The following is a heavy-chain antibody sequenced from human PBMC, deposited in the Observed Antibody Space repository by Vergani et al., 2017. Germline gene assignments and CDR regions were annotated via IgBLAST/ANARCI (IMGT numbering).Heavy chain of an antibody. D-gene: IGHD2-2*01. Sequence: EVQLLESGGGLVQPGGSLRLSCAASGFTFSSYAMSWVRQAPGKGLEWVSAISGSGGSTYYADSVKGRFTISRDNSKNTLYLQMNSLRAEDTAVYYCTTDQGYCSSTSCLPDHDGMDVWGQGTTVTVSS. J-gene: IGHJ6*02. CDR1: GFTFSSYA. V-gene: IGHV3-23*01. CDR2: ISGSGGST. CDR3: TTDQGYCSSTSCLPDHDGMDV.